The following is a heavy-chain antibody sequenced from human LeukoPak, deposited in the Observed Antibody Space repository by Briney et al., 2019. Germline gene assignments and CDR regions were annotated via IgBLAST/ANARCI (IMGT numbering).Heavy chain of an antibody. Sequence: GGSLRLSCAASGFTFSSYAMSWVRQAPGKGLEWVSGISGSGSSTYYADSVKGRFTISRDNSKNTLYLQMNSLRAEDTAVYYCAKDQFRIVVVPAAPYWFDPWGQGTLVTVSS. CDR1: GFTFSSYA. V-gene: IGHV3-23*01. D-gene: IGHD2-2*01. J-gene: IGHJ5*02. CDR2: ISGSGSST. CDR3: AKDQFRIVVVPAAPYWFDP.